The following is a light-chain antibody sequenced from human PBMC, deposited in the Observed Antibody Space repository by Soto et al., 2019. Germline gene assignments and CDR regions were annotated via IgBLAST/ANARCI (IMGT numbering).Light chain of an antibody. V-gene: IGLV1-40*01. CDR3: QSYDSSLSAVV. CDR2: GNS. Sequence: QSVLTQPPSVSGAPGQRVTISCTGSSSNIVAGYDVHWYQQLPGTAPKVLIYGNSNRPSGVPDRFSGSKSGTSASLAITGLQAEDEADYYCQSYDSSLSAVVFGGGTKLTVL. CDR1: SSNIVAGYD. J-gene: IGLJ2*01.